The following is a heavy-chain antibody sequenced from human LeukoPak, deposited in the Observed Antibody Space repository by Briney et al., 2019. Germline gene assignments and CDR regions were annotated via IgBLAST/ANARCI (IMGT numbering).Heavy chain of an antibody. Sequence: ASVKVSCKASGYTFTSYAMNWVRQAPGQGLEWMGWINTNTGNPTYAQGFTGRFVFSLDTSVSTAYLQISSLKAEDTAVYYCAGTSRLCSGGSCYSAWFDPWGQGTLVTVSS. CDR1: GYTFTSYA. J-gene: IGHJ5*02. D-gene: IGHD2-15*01. CDR2: INTNTGNP. CDR3: AGTSRLCSGGSCYSAWFDP. V-gene: IGHV7-4-1*02.